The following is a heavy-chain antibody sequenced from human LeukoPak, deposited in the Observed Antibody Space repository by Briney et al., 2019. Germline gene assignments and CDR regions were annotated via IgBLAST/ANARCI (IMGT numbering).Heavy chain of an antibody. Sequence: GRSPRLSCAASGFTFTNYNMHWVRQTPGKGLQWVAAILYDGSKKYYADSVKGRFSVYRDNSNYTLYLQMNSLKTEDTAVYSCANFDGDSQAFHIWGQGTMVTVSS. CDR3: ANFDGDSQAFHI. CDR2: ILYDGSKK. J-gene: IGHJ3*02. CDR1: GFTFTNYN. D-gene: IGHD3-9*01. V-gene: IGHV3-30*18.